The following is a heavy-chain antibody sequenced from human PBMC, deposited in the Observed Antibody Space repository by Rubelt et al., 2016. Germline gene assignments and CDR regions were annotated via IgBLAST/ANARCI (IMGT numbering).Heavy chain of an antibody. CDR1: GFTFSSYS. J-gene: IGHJ4*02. V-gene: IGHV3-7*01. D-gene: IGHD3-3*01. CDR3: ARHQGISGVVIMGAFDN. CDR2: INQGGSEK. Sequence: VQLVESGGGLVQPGGSLRLSCAASGFTFSSYSMNWVRQAPGKALEWVANINQGGSEKYYVDSVKGRFTISRDNAKNSLYLQRNSLRDEDRAVYYCARHQGISGVVIMGAFDNWGQGNLVTVSS.